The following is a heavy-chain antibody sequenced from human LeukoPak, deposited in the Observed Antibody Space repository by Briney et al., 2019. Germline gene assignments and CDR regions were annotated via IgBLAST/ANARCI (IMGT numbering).Heavy chain of an antibody. CDR1: GFNVNNAW. V-gene: IGHV3-30-3*01. CDR3: ARGVGSGWLTGRWYGMDV. J-gene: IGHJ6*02. CDR2: ISYDGSNK. D-gene: IGHD6-19*01. Sequence: GGSLRLSCAASGFNVNNAWMSWVRQAPGKGLEWVAVISYDGSNKYYADSVKGRFTISRDNSKNTLYLQMNSLRAEDTAVYYCARGVGSGWLTGRWYGMDVWGQGTTVTVSS.